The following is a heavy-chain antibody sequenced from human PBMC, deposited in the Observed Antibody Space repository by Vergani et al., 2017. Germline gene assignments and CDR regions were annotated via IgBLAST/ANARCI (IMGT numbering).Heavy chain of an antibody. D-gene: IGHD5-12*01. CDR2: IYYSGST. CDR1: GGSISSSSYY. Sequence: QLQLQESGPGLVKPSETLFLTCTVSGGSISSSSYYWGWIRQPPGKGLEWIGSIYYSGSTYYNPSLKSRVTISVDTSKTQFSLKLSSVTAADTAVYYCARPGSSEMVPFDYWGQGALVTVSS. V-gene: IGHV4-39*01. J-gene: IGHJ4*02. CDR3: ARPGSSEMVPFDY.